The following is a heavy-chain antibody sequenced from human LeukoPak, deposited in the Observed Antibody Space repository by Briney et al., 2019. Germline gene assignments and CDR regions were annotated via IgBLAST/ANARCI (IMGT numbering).Heavy chain of an antibody. V-gene: IGHV4-39*01. Sequence: SETLSLTCTVSGGSISSSSYYWGWLRQPPGKGLEWIGSIYYSGSTYYNPSLKSRLTISVNTSKNQFSLKLTSVTAADTAVYYCARHVGSENYPRYFDYWGQGTLVTVSS. CDR3: ARHVGSENYPRYFDY. D-gene: IGHD1-26*01. J-gene: IGHJ4*02. CDR2: IYYSGST. CDR1: GGSISSSSYY.